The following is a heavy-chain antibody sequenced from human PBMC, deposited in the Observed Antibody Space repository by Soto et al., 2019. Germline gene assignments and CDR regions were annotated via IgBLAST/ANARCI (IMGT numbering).Heavy chain of an antibody. CDR1: GFTFSSYA. D-gene: IGHD6-13*01. CDR3: AKGQQLVRREGVDY. J-gene: IGHJ4*02. V-gene: IGHV3-23*01. CDR2: ISGSGGST. Sequence: GGSLRLSCAASGFTFSSYAMSWVRQAPGKGLEWVSAISGSGGSTYYADSVKGRFTISRDNSKNTLYLQMNSLRAEDTAVYYCAKGQQLVRREGVDYWGQGTLVTVSS.